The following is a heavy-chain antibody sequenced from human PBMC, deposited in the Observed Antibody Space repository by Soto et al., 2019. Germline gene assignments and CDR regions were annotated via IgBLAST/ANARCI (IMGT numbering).Heavy chain of an antibody. CDR3: SRLRRDWGEAFDL. J-gene: IGHJ3*01. V-gene: IGHV1-69*01. CDR1: GGPFGSSA. CDR2: IIPVFDKA. D-gene: IGHD3-16*01. Sequence: QVQLVQSGADVKKPGSSVKVSCKTSGGPFGSSAISWVRQAPAQGLEWMGEIIPVFDKANYAQNFQGRLTITADEPTGTVFMKLSSLRSEETAVYFCSRLRRDWGEAFDLWGLGTIVTVSS.